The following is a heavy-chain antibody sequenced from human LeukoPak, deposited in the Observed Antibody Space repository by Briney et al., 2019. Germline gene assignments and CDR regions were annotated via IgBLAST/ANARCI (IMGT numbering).Heavy chain of an antibody. J-gene: IGHJ6*03. CDR2: VSYDGSNK. V-gene: IGHV3-30*04. D-gene: IGHD3-10*01. CDR1: GFTFSSYA. CDR3: AGASGFGELFSYYYYMDV. Sequence: AGGSLRLSCAASGFTFSSYAMHWVRQAPGKGLEWVAVVSYDGSNKFYEAAVKDRFTNSRDNSKHTLYLQISGLRAGDTAVYYCAGASGFGELFSYYYYMDVWGKGTTVTISS.